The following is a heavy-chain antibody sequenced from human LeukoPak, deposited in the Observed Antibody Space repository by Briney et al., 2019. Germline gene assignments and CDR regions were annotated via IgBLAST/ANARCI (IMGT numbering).Heavy chain of an antibody. D-gene: IGHD6-19*01. Sequence: GASVKVSCKASGYTFTSYYMHWVRQAPGKGLEWMGGFDLEDGETIYAQKLQGRVTMTEDTSTDTAYMELSSLRYEDTAVYYCATVLRPGIAVAGYYFDYWGQGTLVTVSS. J-gene: IGHJ4*02. CDR2: FDLEDGET. CDR3: ATVLRPGIAVAGYYFDY. V-gene: IGHV1-24*01. CDR1: GYTFTSYY.